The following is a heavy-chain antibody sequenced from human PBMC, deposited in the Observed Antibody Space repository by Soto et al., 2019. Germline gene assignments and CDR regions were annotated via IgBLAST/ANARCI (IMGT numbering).Heavy chain of an antibody. Sequence: PSATLSLTYTVSGDSINSFYWSWVRQPARKGLDWIWRVYVTGSTNYNPSLKNRVSMSLDTSKNQFSLKLSSLTAADTAVYYCAGDHHYYGPGDSNPFDSWGKGTLVTVSS. J-gene: IGHJ4*02. CDR1: GDSINSFY. CDR2: VYVTGST. D-gene: IGHD3-10*01. V-gene: IGHV4-4*07. CDR3: AGDHHYYGPGDSNPFDS.